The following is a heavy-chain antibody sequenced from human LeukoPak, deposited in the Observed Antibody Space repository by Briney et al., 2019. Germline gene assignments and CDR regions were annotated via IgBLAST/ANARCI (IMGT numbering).Heavy chain of an antibody. CDR3: ARDGDGDYGWFDP. D-gene: IGHD4-17*01. V-gene: IGHV3-33*01. J-gene: IGHJ5*02. CDR1: GFTFSSYG. Sequence: GGPLRLSCAASGFTFSSYGMHWVRQAPGKGLEWVAVIWYDGSNKYYADSVKGRFTISRDNSKNTLYLQMNSLRAEDTAVYYCARDGDGDYGWFDPWGQGTLVTVSS. CDR2: IWYDGSNK.